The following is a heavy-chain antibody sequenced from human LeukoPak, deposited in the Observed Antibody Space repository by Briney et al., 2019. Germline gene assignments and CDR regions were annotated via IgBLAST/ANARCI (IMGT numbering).Heavy chain of an antibody. D-gene: IGHD3-10*01. CDR3: ARWGIGDLRNTFDL. V-gene: IGHV1-2*02. CDR2: LNPNSGGT. CDR1: GYTFTGYY. Sequence: ASVKVSCKASGYTFTGYYTYWVRQAPGQGLEWMGWLNPNSGGTNYAQKFQGRVTMTRDTSISTAYMELSRLRADDTAVYYCARWGIGDLRNTFDLWGHGTMVTVSS. J-gene: IGHJ3*01.